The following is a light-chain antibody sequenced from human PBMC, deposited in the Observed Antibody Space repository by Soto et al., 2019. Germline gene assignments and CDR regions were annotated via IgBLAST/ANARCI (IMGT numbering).Light chain of an antibody. Sequence: EIVLTQSPATMSLSPGERATLSCRTSQSVSRNLAWYQQKPGQAPRLLIYDASQRATGIAARFSGGGSGTDFTLTISSLEPEDFALYYCQHRSNWPAFGGGTKVEIK. CDR1: QSVSRN. CDR3: QHRSNWPA. J-gene: IGKJ4*01. CDR2: DAS. V-gene: IGKV3-11*01.